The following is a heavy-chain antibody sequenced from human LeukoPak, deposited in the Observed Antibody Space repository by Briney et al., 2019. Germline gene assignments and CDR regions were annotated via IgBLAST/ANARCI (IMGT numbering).Heavy chain of an antibody. CDR2: ISSSSSNI. CDR3: ARVRVAAAGPNWFDP. D-gene: IGHD6-13*01. Sequence: GGSLRLSCAASGFTFSSYSMSWVRQAPGKGLEWVSSISSSSSNIYYADSVKGRFTISRDNSKNSLYLQMNSLRAEDTAVYYCARVRVAAAGPNWFDPWGQGTLVTVSS. CDR1: GFTFSSYS. J-gene: IGHJ5*02. V-gene: IGHV3-21*01.